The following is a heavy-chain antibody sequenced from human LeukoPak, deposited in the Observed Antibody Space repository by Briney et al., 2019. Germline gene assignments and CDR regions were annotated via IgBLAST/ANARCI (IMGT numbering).Heavy chain of an antibody. CDR1: GYTFTGYY. V-gene: IGHV1-69*06. CDR3: ARGVIYGSGSTDYFDY. CDR2: IIPIFGTA. Sequence: ASVKVSCKASGYTFTGYYMHWVRQAPGQGLEWMGGIIPIFGTANYAQKFQGRVTITADTSTSTAYMELRSLRSDDTAVYYCARGVIYGSGSTDYFDYWGQGTLVTVSS. D-gene: IGHD3-10*01. J-gene: IGHJ4*02.